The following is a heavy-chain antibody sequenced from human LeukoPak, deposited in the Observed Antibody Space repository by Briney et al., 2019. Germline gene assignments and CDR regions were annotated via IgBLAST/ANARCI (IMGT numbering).Heavy chain of an antibody. Sequence: PGGSLRLSCAASGFTFSSYEMNWVRQAPGKGLEWVSYISSSGSTIYYADSVKGRFTISRDNAKNSLYLQMNSLRAEDTAVYYCARDPYGDYVENYYYYMDVWGKGTTVTISS. CDR3: ARDPYGDYVENYYYYMDV. V-gene: IGHV3-48*03. J-gene: IGHJ6*03. CDR1: GFTFSSYE. D-gene: IGHD4-17*01. CDR2: ISSSGSTI.